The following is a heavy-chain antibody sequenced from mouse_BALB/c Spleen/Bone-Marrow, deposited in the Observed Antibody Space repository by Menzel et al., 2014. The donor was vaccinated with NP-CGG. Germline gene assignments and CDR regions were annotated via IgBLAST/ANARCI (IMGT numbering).Heavy chain of an antibody. CDR2: VNPYNGDT. V-gene: IGHV1-20*02. J-gene: IGHJ1*01. CDR1: GYSFTGYF. D-gene: IGHD1-1*01. CDR3: AREGGYYYGSSPYFDV. Sequence: EVQMQQSGPELVKPGVSVKISCKASGYSFTGYFMNWVMQSHGKSLEWIGRVNPYNGDTLYNQKFKGKATLTVDKSSSTAHMELRSLASEDSAVYYCAREGGYYYGSSPYFDVWGAGTTVTVSS.